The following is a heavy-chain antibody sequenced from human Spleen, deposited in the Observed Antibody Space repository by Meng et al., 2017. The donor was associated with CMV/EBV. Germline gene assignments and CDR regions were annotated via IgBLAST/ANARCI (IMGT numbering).Heavy chain of an antibody. J-gene: IGHJ4*02. V-gene: IGHV3-48*04. CDR3: ARVRHYYDRSGYYILDY. D-gene: IGHD3-22*01. CDR1: GFTFSSYS. CDR2: ISSSGSTI. Sequence: GGSLRLSCAASGFTFSSYSMNWVRQAPGKGLEWVSSISSSGSTIYYADSVKGRFTISRDSAKNSLYLQMNSLRAEDTAVYYCARVRHYYDRSGYYILDYWGQGTLVTVSS.